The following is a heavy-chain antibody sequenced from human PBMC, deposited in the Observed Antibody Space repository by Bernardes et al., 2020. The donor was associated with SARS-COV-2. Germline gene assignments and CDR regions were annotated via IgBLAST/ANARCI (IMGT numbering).Heavy chain of an antibody. Sequence: GGSLRLSCAASGFTFSDYCMTWVRQAPGKGLEWVANIRRDGSETYYVDSVKGRFTISRDNAKNLVFLQMNSLRAEDTAVFYCECSAGMDVWGQGTMVTVSS. CDR2: IRRDGSET. CDR1: GFTFSDYC. V-gene: IGHV3-7*03. CDR3: ECSAGMDV. J-gene: IGHJ6*02.